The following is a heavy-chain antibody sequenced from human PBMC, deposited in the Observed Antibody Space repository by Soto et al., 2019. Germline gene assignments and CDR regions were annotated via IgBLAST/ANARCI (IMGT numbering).Heavy chain of an antibody. Sequence: AALKSSCKGCGYSFTTYWIGWVRQMPGKGPEWMGIIYPGDSHTRYSPSFQGQVTISAYKSINTAYLQWSSLKASDTAMYYCARWAYGANCGVIYYSGMDVWGQGTTVTASS. D-gene: IGHD4-17*01. CDR3: ARWAYGANCGVIYYSGMDV. V-gene: IGHV5-51*01. CDR2: IYPGDSHT. CDR1: GYSFTTYW. J-gene: IGHJ6*02.